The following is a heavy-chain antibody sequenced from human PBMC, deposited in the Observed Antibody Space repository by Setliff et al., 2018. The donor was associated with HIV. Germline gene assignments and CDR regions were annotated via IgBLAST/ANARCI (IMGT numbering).Heavy chain of an antibody. CDR2: LHSLGSSRVSDTP. J-gene: IGHJ4*01. Sequence: SETLSLTCSVSSGSMTGHYWTWVRQPPGKGLEWIGYLHSLGSSRVSDTPNYSPSLKSRITISLDTSKRQFSLTTTSVTAADTAVYYCARGLSSQTYWGTRPLGLDNWGQGSLVTVSS. CDR3: ARGLSSQTYWGTRPLGLDN. CDR1: SGSMTGHY. D-gene: IGHD2-2*01. V-gene: IGHV4-4*08.